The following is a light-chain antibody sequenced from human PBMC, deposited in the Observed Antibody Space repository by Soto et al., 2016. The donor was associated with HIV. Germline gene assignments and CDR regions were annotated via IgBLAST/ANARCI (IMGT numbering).Light chain of an antibody. V-gene: IGLV3-19*01. Sequence: SSELTQDPAVSVALGQTVTITCQGDSPRRYYASWYQQKPGQAPLLVIYGKNMRPLGIPDRFSGSSSGNTASLTITGAQAEDEADYYCNSRDNSRNVLQLFGGGTRLTVL. CDR2: GKN. CDR3: NSRDNSRNVLQL. CDR1: SPRRYY. J-gene: IGLJ2*01.